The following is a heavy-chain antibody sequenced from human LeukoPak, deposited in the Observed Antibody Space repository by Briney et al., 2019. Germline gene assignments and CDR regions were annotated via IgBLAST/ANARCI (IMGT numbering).Heavy chain of an antibody. J-gene: IGHJ4*02. CDR2: ISGSGGST. Sequence: PGGSLRLSCAASGFTFSRYPMSWVRQAPGKGLEWVSTISGSGGSTYYADSVKGRFTISRDNSKNTLYLQMNSLRAEDTAVYYCAKDLHTYYYGSGSFSSYFDYWGQGTLVTVSS. CDR1: GFTFSRYP. V-gene: IGHV3-23*01. CDR3: AKDLHTYYYGSGSFSSYFDY. D-gene: IGHD3-10*01.